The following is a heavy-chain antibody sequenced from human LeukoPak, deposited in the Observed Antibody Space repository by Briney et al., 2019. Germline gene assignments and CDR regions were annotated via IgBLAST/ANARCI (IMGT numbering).Heavy chain of an antibody. CDR2: ISAYNGNT. D-gene: IGHD2-15*01. CDR3: AILVVVAATHDRHNWFDP. CDR1: GYTFTSYG. V-gene: IGHV1-18*01. Sequence: ASVKVSCKASGYTFTSYGISWVRQAPGQGLEWMGWISAYNGNTNYAQKLQGRVTMTTDTSTSTAYMELRSLRSDDTAVYYCAILVVVAATHDRHNWFDPWGQGTLVSVSS. J-gene: IGHJ5*02.